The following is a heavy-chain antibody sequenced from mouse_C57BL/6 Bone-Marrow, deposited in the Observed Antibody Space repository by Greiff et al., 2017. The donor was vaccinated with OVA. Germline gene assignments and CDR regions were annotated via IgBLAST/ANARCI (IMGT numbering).Heavy chain of an antibody. V-gene: IGHV5-4*01. CDR2: ISDGGSYT. CDR3: ARDLGNYYGSSYVEWYFDV. Sequence: EVKVVESGGGLVKPGGSLKLSCAASGFTFSSYAMSWVRQTPEKRLEWVATISDGGSYTYYPDNVKGRFTISRDNAKNNLYLQMSHLKSEDTAMYDCARDLGNYYGSSYVEWYFDVWGTGTTVTVSS. D-gene: IGHD1-1*01. CDR1: GFTFSSYA. J-gene: IGHJ1*03.